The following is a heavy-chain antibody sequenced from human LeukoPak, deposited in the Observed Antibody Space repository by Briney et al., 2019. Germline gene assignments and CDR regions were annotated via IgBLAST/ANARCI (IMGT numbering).Heavy chain of an antibody. D-gene: IGHD4/OR15-4a*01. CDR3: ARDVPYGATTLDY. Sequence: GGSLRLSCAASGFTFGDYWMTWVRQAPGKGLEWVASINDGGSDKHYVDSVKGRFTISRDNAKNSLDLQMNSLRAEDTAVYFCARDVPYGATTLDYWGQGCLVTVSS. CDR2: INDGGSDK. J-gene: IGHJ4*02. CDR1: GFTFGDYW. V-gene: IGHV3-7*01.